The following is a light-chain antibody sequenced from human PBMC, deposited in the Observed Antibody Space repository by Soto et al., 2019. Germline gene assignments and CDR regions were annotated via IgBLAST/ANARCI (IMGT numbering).Light chain of an antibody. V-gene: IGKV3-15*01. CDR3: QPYNNWPLT. J-gene: IGKJ4*01. CDR1: QSVNSN. CDR2: GAS. Sequence: EIVMTQSPATLSVSPGERATLSCRASQSVNSNLAWYQQKPGQAPRLLIYGASTRATGVPARFSGSRSGAEFTLTINSLQSEDFAVYYCQPYNNWPLTLGGGTKVDIK.